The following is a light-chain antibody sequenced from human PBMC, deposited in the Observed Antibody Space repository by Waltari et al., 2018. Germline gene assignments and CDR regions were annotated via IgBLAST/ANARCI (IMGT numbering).Light chain of an antibody. Sequence: AIQLTQSPSFLSASVGDRVTITCRTSQATNSALAWYQQPAGKPPKLLIYDTSNLESGVPARFSGGGSGTEFTLTISSLQPDDFATYYCQQYSSYSLTFGGGTKVEIK. CDR3: QQYSSYSLT. CDR2: DTS. CDR1: QATNSA. J-gene: IGKJ4*01. V-gene: IGKV1-13*02.